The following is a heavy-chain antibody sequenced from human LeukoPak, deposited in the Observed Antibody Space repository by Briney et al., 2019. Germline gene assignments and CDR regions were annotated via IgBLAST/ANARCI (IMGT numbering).Heavy chain of an antibody. V-gene: IGHV3-30*04. Sequence: GRSLRLSCVASGFTFSSHAMHWVRQVPGKGLEWMAVISYDGSNKYYADSVKGRFTISRDNSRNTLYLQMNSLRIDDTAVYYCARDKFSSDWYLDYWGQGTRVTVSP. CDR1: GFTFSSHA. CDR2: ISYDGSNK. D-gene: IGHD3-22*01. J-gene: IGHJ4*02. CDR3: ARDKFSSDWYLDY.